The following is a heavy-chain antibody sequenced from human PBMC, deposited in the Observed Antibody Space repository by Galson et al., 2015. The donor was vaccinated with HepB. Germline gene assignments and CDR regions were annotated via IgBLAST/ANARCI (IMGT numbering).Heavy chain of an antibody. D-gene: IGHD2-2*01. V-gene: IGHV3-33*06. CDR1: GFTFSSYG. CDR2: IWYDGSNK. J-gene: IGHJ6*02. CDR3: AKEKVVPALHGMDV. Sequence: SLRLSCAASGFTFSSYGMHWVRQAPGKGLEWVAVIWYDGSNKYYADSVKGRFTISRDNSKNTLYLQMNSLRAEDTAVYYCAKEKVVPALHGMDVWGQGTTVTVSS.